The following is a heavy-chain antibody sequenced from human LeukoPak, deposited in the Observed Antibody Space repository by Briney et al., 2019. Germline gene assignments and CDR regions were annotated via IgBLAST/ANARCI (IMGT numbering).Heavy chain of an antibody. CDR2: ISGSGGST. D-gene: IGHD3-22*01. V-gene: IGHV3-23*01. CDR3: AKSARGYYSPMPEF. CDR1: GFTFSGYG. J-gene: IGHJ3*01. Sequence: PGGSLRLSCAASGFTFSGYGMSWVRQAPGKGLKWASAISGSGGSTYYADSVKGRFTISRDNSKNTLYLQMNSLRAEDMAVYYCAKSARGYYSPMPEFWGQGTMVTVSS.